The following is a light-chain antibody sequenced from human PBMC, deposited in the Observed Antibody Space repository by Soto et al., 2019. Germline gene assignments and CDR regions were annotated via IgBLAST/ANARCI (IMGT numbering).Light chain of an antibody. V-gene: IGKV1-5*03. CDR3: QQYNSYPYT. CDR1: QSISSW. J-gene: IGKJ2*01. CDR2: KAS. Sequence: DIQMTQSPSTLSASVGDRVTITCRASQSISSWLAWYQQKPGKAPKLLIYKASSLESGVPSRFSGSRSGTEFALTISSLQPDDVATYYCQQYNSYPYTFGQGTKLEIK.